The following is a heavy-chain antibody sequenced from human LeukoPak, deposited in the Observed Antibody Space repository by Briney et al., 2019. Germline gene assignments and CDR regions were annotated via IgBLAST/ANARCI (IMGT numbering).Heavy chain of an antibody. D-gene: IGHD5-18*01. V-gene: IGHV3-13*01. J-gene: IGHJ4*02. CDR1: GLTLGGHD. Sequence: GGSLRLSCTASGLTLGGHDMHWVRQTTGDGLEWVAAVSAGHHAFYAGSVKGRFTVSREDAKNSLYLQMNSLRAGDTAVYYCVREARGYHYTYFDYWGQGSLVTVSS. CDR2: VSAGHHA. CDR3: VREARGYHYTYFDY.